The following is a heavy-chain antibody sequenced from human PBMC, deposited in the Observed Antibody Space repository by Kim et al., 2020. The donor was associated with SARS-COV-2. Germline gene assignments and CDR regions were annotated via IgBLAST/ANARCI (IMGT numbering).Heavy chain of an antibody. V-gene: IGHV4-34*01. D-gene: IGHD3-10*01. J-gene: IGHJ5*02. Sequence: SLKSRVTISVDTSKNQFSLRLRSVTAADTAVYYGARGKRVTMVRGVLFDPWGQGTLVTVSS. CDR3: ARGKRVTMVRGVLFDP.